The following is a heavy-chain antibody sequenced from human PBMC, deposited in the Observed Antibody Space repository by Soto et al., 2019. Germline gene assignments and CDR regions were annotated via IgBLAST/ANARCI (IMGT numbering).Heavy chain of an antibody. CDR2: IKQDGSEK. CDR1: GFTFSSYW. V-gene: IGHV3-7*01. Sequence: GGSLRLSCAASGFTFSSYWMSWVRQAPGKGLEWVANIKQDGSEKYYVDSVKGRFTISRDNAKNSLYLQMNSLRAEDTAVYYCARDLLSILVVPAATYYYYYYMDVWGKGTTVTVSS. J-gene: IGHJ6*03. CDR3: ARDLLSILVVPAATYYYYYYMDV. D-gene: IGHD2-2*01.